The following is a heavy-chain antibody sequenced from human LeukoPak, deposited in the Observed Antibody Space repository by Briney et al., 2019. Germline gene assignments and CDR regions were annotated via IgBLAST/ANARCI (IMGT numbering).Heavy chain of an antibody. V-gene: IGHV4-39*01. Sequence: SETLSLTCAVYGVSFSGYYWGWIRQPPGKGLEWIGSIYYSGSTYYNPSLKSRVTISVDTSKNQFSLKLSSVTAADTAVYYCASIQATYYYDSSGYYEGPVDYWGHGTLVTVSS. D-gene: IGHD3-22*01. CDR2: IYYSGST. J-gene: IGHJ4*01. CDR1: GVSFSGYY. CDR3: ASIQATYYYDSSGYYEGPVDY.